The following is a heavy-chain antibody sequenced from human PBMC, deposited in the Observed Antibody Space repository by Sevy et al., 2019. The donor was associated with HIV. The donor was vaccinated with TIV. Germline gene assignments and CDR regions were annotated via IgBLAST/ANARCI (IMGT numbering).Heavy chain of an antibody. V-gene: IGHV3-23*01. CDR2: ISGSGGST. J-gene: IGHJ4*02. D-gene: IGHD5-12*01. Sequence: GGSLRLSCAASGFTFSSYTMSWVRQAPGKGLEWVSAISGSGGSTYYADSVKGRFTISRDNSKNTLYLQMNSLRAEDTAVYYCAKDRRKRWLQSMELGYFDYWGQGTLVTVSS. CDR3: AKDRRKRWLQSMELGYFDY. CDR1: GFTFSSYT.